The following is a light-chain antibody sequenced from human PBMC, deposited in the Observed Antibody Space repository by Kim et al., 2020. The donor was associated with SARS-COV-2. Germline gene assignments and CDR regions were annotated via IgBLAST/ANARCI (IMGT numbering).Light chain of an antibody. Sequence: DIQMTQSPSSLSASVGDRVTITCRASQSISSYLNWYQQKPGKAPKLLIYAASSLQSGVPSRFSGSGSWTDFPLPISRLQPEDFATYYCQQNYSTPLTFGQGTKVDIK. V-gene: IGKV1-39*01. CDR2: AAS. CDR1: QSISSY. J-gene: IGKJ1*01. CDR3: QQNYSTPLT.